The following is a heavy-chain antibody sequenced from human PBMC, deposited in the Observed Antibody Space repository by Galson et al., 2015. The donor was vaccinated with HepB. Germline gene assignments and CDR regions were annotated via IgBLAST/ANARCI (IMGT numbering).Heavy chain of an antibody. CDR1: GYAFSNYA. Sequence: SVKVSCKASGYAFSNYAMNWVRQAPGQGPEWMGWINTNTGNPTDAQGFTGRFVFSLDTSGSAAYLQISSLKTEDTAVYYCARARGARYSRGAFDIWGPGTMVPVSS. J-gene: IGHJ3*02. V-gene: IGHV7-4-1*02. CDR2: INTNTGNP. D-gene: IGHD2-15*01. CDR3: ARARGARYSRGAFDI.